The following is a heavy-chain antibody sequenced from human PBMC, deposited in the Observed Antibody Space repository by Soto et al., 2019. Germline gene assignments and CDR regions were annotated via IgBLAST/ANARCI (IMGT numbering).Heavy chain of an antibody. CDR1: GGTFSSYT. CDR2: IIPILGIA. Sequence: SVKVSCKASGGTFSSYTISWVRQAPGQGLEWIGRIIPILGIANYAQKFQGRVTITADKSTSTAYMELSSLRSEGTAVYYCARVNGSLPHDAFDIWGQGTMVTVSS. J-gene: IGHJ3*02. D-gene: IGHD3-10*01. CDR3: ARVNGSLPHDAFDI. V-gene: IGHV1-69*02.